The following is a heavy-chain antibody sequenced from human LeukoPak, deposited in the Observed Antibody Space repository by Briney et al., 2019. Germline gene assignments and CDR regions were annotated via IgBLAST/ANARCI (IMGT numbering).Heavy chain of an antibody. Sequence: SETLSLTCTVSGGSISSSSYYWGWIRQPPGKGLEWIGSIYYSGSTYYNPSLKSRVTISVDTSKNQFSLKLSSVTAADTAVYYCARGTYESFDYWGQGTLVTVSS. D-gene: IGHD3-22*01. CDR2: IYYSGST. J-gene: IGHJ4*02. CDR3: ARGTYESFDY. V-gene: IGHV4-39*01. CDR1: GGSISSSSYY.